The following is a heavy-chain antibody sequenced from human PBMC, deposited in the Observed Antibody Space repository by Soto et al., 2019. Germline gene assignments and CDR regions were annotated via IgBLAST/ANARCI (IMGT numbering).Heavy chain of an antibody. V-gene: IGHV3-23*01. J-gene: IGHJ4*02. CDR2: ISSSGGST. D-gene: IGHD2-15*01. CDR3: AKGGSSYYFDY. Sequence: EVQLLESGGGLVQPGGSLRLSCAAAGFTFSSYAMSWVRQAPGKGLEWVSVISSSGGSTYYADSVKGRFTISRDNSKNTLYLQMNSLRAEDTAVYYCAKGGSSYYFDYWGQGTLVTVSS. CDR1: GFTFSSYA.